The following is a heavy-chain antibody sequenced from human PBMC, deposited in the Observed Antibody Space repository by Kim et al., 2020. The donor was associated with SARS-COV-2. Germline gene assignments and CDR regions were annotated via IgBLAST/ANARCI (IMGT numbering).Heavy chain of an antibody. D-gene: IGHD5-18*01. Sequence: SETLSLTCTVSGGSISSYYWSWIRQPPGKGLEWIGYIYYSGSTNYNPSFKSRVTISVDTSKNQFSLKLSSVTAADTAVYYCARVAMVTFGAFDIWGQGTMVTVSS. J-gene: IGHJ3*02. CDR1: GGSISSYY. V-gene: IGHV4-59*01. CDR2: IYYSGST. CDR3: ARVAMVTFGAFDI.